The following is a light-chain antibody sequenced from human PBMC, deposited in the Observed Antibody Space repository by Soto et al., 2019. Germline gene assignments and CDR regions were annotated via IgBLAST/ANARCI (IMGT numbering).Light chain of an antibody. J-gene: IGLJ2*01. CDR2: YDT. Sequence: SYELTQPPSVSVAPGKTARITCESTTIRSYSVHWYLLRPGQAPVLVISYDTDRASGISERFSGSNSGNTATLNISRVEVWDEADYYCQVLDRSSDLVLFGGGTKLTVL. CDR3: QVLDRSSDLVL. CDR1: TIRSYS. V-gene: IGLV3-21*04.